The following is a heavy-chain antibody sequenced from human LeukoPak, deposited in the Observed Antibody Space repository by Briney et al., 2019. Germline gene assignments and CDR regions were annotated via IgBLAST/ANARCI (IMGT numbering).Heavy chain of an antibody. J-gene: IGHJ4*02. CDR1: GFTFSDYY. Sequence: GGSLRLSRAASGFTFSDYYMSWIRQAPGKGLEWVSYISSSGSTIYYADSVKGRFTISRDNAKNSLYLQMNSLRAEDTAVYYCARDYYDSSGYPFWEYWGQGTLVTVSS. CDR2: ISSSGSTI. D-gene: IGHD3-22*01. V-gene: IGHV3-11*04. CDR3: ARDYYDSSGYPFWEY.